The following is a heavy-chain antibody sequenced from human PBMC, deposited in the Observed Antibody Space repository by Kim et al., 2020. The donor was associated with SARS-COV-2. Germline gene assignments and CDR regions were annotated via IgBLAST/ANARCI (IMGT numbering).Heavy chain of an antibody. CDR1: GFTFSSYA. D-gene: IGHD3-3*01. V-gene: IGHV3-33*06. CDR3: AKVGGDTGDLEWLWGDA. CDR2: IWYDGSNN. J-gene: IGHJ3*01. Sequence: GGSLRLSCAASGFTFSSYAMHWVCQAPGKGLEWVAVIWYDGSNNYYADSVKGRFTISRDNSKNTLYLQMNSLRAEDTAVYYCAKVGGDTGDLEWLWGDA.